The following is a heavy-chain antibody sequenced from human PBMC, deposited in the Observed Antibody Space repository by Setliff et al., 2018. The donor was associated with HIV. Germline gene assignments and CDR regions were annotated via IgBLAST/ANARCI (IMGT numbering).Heavy chain of an antibody. CDR3: ARLIHTGLLYFDY. Sequence: SETLSLTCFLSGVSISGHFWGWIRQPPGKGLEWIGYIYTSGTTEYNPSLDSRVTISVDTSRDQFSLNLRSVTAADTALYFCARLIHTGLLYFDYWGLGMLVTVSS. CDR1: GVSISGHF. D-gene: IGHD2-8*02. V-gene: IGHV4-4*09. J-gene: IGHJ4*02. CDR2: IYTSGTT.